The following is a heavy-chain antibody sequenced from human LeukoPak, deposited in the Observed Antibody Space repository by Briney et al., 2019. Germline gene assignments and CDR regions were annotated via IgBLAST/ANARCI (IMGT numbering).Heavy chain of an antibody. CDR2: ISALNGNP. D-gene: IGHD3-22*01. Sequence: GASVKVSCKASGYTFTNYGISWVRQAPGQGLECMGWISALNGNPNYAQNLQGRVTMTTDTSTSTAYMELRSMRSDDTAIYYCTRVDTSAYYYPPDYWGQGTLVTVSS. CDR3: TRVDTSAYYYPPDY. V-gene: IGHV1-18*01. CDR1: GYTFTNYG. J-gene: IGHJ4*02.